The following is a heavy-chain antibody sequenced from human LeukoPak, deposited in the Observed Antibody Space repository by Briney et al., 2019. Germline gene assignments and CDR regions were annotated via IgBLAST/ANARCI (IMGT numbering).Heavy chain of an antibody. J-gene: IGHJ5*02. D-gene: IGHD3-9*01. CDR1: GGTFSSYA. Sequence: GASVKVSCKASGGTFSSYAISWARQAPGQGLEWMGGIIPIFGTANYAQKFQGRVTITTDESTSTAYMELSSLRSEDTAVYYCARQFSYYGILTTYYRPSWFDPWGQGTLVTVSS. CDR2: IIPIFGTA. V-gene: IGHV1-69*05. CDR3: ARQFSYYGILTTYYRPSWFDP.